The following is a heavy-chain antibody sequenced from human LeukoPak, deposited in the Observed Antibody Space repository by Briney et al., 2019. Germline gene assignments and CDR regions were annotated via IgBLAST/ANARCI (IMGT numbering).Heavy chain of an antibody. Sequence: GGSLRLSCAASGFTFSSYSMNWVRQAPGKGLEWVSSISSSSSYIYYADSVKGRFTISRDNAKNSLYLQMNSLRAEDTAVYYCARDDLDLNAFDIWGQGTMVTVSS. J-gene: IGHJ3*02. CDR3: ARDDLDLNAFDI. CDR2: ISSSSSYI. CDR1: GFTFSSYS. V-gene: IGHV3-21*01.